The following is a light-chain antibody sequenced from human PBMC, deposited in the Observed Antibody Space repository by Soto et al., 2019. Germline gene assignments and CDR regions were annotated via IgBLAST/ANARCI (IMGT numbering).Light chain of an antibody. J-gene: IGKJ1*01. Sequence: DIQLTQSPSSLSASVGDRVTITCRVSQGISSYLNWYRQKPGKVPKLLIYSASNLQSGVPSRFSGSGSGTDFTLTISSLQSEDFAVYYCQQYNIWPPWTFGQGTRVEI. CDR1: QGISSY. CDR2: SAS. CDR3: QQYNIWPPWT. V-gene: IGKV1-27*01.